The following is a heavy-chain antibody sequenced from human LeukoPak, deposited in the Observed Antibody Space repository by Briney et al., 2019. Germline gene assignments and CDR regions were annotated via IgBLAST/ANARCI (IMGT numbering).Heavy chain of an antibody. D-gene: IGHD3-3*01. CDR2: VHLDGRT. CDR3: AREGGFYRPLDY. V-gene: IGHV4-4*02. Sequence: SGTLSLTCGVSGGSITTTNWWTWVRQPPGKGLEWIGEVHLDGRTNYNPSLESRLTISVDLSENHISLRLTSVTAADMAVYYCAREGGFYRPLDYSGQGTLVTVSS. CDR1: GGSITTTNW. J-gene: IGHJ4*02.